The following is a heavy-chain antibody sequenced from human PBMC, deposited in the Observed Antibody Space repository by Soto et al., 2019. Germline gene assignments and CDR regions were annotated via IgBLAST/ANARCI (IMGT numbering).Heavy chain of an antibody. Sequence: GESLKISCKGSGYSFTSYWIGWVRQMPGKGLEWMGIIYPGDSDTRYSPSFQGQVTISADKSISTAYLQWSSLKASDTAMYYCARHYYGSGSYYNRPFDYWGQGTLVTVSS. CDR2: IYPGDSDT. V-gene: IGHV5-51*01. CDR1: GYSFTSYW. J-gene: IGHJ4*02. D-gene: IGHD3-10*01. CDR3: ARHYYGSGSYYNRPFDY.